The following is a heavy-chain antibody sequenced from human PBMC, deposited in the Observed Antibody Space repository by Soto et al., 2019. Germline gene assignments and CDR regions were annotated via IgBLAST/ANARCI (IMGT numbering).Heavy chain of an antibody. CDR2: ISSSGTTK. D-gene: IGHD6-13*01. Sequence: GGSLRLSCVASGFNFSDHYMTWIRQAPGKGLEWVSSISSSGTTKEYADSVKGRFTISRDNAKNSLSLQMNSLRAEDTAVYYCARDGYYWFGP. CDR3: ARDGYYWFGP. J-gene: IGHJ5*02. V-gene: IGHV3-11*01. CDR1: GFNFSDHY.